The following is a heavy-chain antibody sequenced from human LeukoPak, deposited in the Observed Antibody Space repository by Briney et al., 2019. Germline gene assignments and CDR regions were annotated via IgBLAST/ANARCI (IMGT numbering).Heavy chain of an antibody. V-gene: IGHV1-8*01. CDR1: GYTFTSYD. CDR3: ARGGYYDFWSGYWPPPLTSVYFDY. Sequence: ASVKVSCKASGYTFTSYDINWVRQATGQGLEWMGWMNPNSGNTGYAQKFQGKVTMTRNTSISTAYMELSSLRSEDTAVYYCARGGYYDFWSGYWPPPLTSVYFDYWGQGTLVTVSS. J-gene: IGHJ4*02. D-gene: IGHD3-3*01. CDR2: MNPNSGNT.